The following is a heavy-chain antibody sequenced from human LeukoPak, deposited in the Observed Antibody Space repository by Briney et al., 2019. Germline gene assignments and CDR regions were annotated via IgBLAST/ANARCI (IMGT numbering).Heavy chain of an antibody. CDR1: GFTFSSYA. J-gene: IGHJ4*02. CDR2: TSGPGGSR. CDR3: AKKVGLVSAPLYYFDL. D-gene: IGHD6-6*01. Sequence: GGSLRLSCAASGFTFSSYAKSWVRQAPGKGLEWVSATSGPGGSRDYADSVKGRSTISRDNSKNTLYLQMNSLRAEDTAIYYCAKKVGLVSAPLYYFDLWGQGTLVTVSS. V-gene: IGHV3-23*01.